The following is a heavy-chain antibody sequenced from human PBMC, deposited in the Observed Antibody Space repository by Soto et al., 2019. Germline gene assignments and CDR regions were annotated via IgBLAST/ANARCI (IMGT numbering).Heavy chain of an antibody. CDR2: INAGNGNT. Sequence: ASVKASGKASGYTFTSYAMHWVRQAPGQRLEWMGWINAGNGNTKYSQKFQGRVTITRDTSASTAYMELSSLRSEDTAVYYCARDRFPGQLRFDPWGQGTLVTVSS. V-gene: IGHV1-3*01. CDR3: ARDRFPGQLRFDP. J-gene: IGHJ5*02. CDR1: GYTFTSYA. D-gene: IGHD1-1*01.